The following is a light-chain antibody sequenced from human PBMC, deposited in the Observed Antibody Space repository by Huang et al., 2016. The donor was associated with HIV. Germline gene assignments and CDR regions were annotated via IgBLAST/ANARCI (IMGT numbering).Light chain of an antibody. V-gene: IGKV1-39*01. CDR2: AS. J-gene: IGKJ1*01. Sequence: DIQMTQSPSSLSASVGDRVTITCRTSQSVGNSLNWYQQKPGKAPELLIDASSLQAWVSSRFSGSVSGTDFTLIISSLQPEDFATYYCQQSYISPWTFGQGTKVDLK. CDR3: QQSYISPWT. CDR1: QSVGNS.